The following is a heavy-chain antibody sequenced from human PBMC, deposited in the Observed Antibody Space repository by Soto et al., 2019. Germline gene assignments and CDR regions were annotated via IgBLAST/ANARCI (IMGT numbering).Heavy chain of an antibody. Sequence: QVQLVQSGAEVKKPGSSVKVSCKASGGTFSSYTISWVRQAPGQGLEWMGRIIPILGIANYAQKFQGRVTITADKSTSTAYMELSSLRSADTAVYYCARDGVGATSSYYDGMDVWGQGTTVTVSS. V-gene: IGHV1-69*08. CDR2: IIPILGIA. CDR3: ARDGVGATSSYYDGMDV. CDR1: GGTFSSYT. D-gene: IGHD1-26*01. J-gene: IGHJ6*02.